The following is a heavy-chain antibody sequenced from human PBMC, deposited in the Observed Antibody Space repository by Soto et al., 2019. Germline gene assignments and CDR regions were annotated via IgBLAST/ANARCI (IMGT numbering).Heavy chain of an antibody. Sequence: ASVRVSCKSSGYTFTAYYIHSVRQAPRQGLEWMGWINPNSGGTNYAQKFQGWVTMTRDTSISTAYMELSRLRSDDTAVYYCARANVVVVAATDEDYYGMDVWGQGTTVIVSS. D-gene: IGHD2-15*01. J-gene: IGHJ6*02. CDR2: INPNSGGT. CDR3: ARANVVVVAATDEDYYGMDV. CDR1: GYTFTAYY. V-gene: IGHV1-2*04.